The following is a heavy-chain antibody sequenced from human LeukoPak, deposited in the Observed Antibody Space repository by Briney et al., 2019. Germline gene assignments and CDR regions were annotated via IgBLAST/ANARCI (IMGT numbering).Heavy chain of an antibody. CDR1: GFTFDAHG. J-gene: IGHJ4*02. D-gene: IGHD1-26*01. V-gene: IGHV3-20*04. Sequence: GGSLRLSCAASGFTFDAHGMSWVRQAPGKGLECVSGINWNGGSTDYADSVKGRFTISRDNAKNSLYLQINSLRVEDTALYYCARDPYGGGNYPPDYWGQGILVTVSS. CDR3: ARDPYGGGNYPPDY. CDR2: INWNGGST.